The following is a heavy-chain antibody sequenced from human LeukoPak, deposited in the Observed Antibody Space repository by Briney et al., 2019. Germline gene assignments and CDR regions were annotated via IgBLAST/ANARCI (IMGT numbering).Heavy chain of an antibody. D-gene: IGHD3-10*01. J-gene: IGHJ5*02. CDR3: ARAGITMVRGVIINWFDP. CDR1: GFTFSSYA. CDR2: ISYDESNK. Sequence: GGSLRLSCTASGFTFSSYAMHWVRQAPGKGLEWVAVISYDESNKYYADSVKGRFTISRDNSKNTLYLQMNSLRAEDTAVYYCARAGITMVRGVIINWFDPWGQGTLVTVSS. V-gene: IGHV3-30*04.